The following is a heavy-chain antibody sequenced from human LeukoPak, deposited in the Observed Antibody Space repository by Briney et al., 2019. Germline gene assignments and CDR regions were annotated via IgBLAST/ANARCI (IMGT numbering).Heavy chain of an antibody. D-gene: IGHD3-10*01. CDR2: ISWNSGSI. V-gene: IGHV3-9*03. CDR1: GFTFDDYA. CDR3: AKDGGSGEFDY. Sequence: PGRSLRLSCAASGFTFDDYAMHWVRRAPGKGLEWVSGISWNSGSIGYADSVKGRFTISRDNAKNSLYLQMNSLRAEDMALYYCAKDGGSGEFDYWGQGTLVTVSS. J-gene: IGHJ4*02.